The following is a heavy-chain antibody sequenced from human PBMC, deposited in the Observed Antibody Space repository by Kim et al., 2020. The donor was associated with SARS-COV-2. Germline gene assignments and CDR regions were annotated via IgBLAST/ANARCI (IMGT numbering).Heavy chain of an antibody. CDR3: AKAPGGSYPRPHFDY. Sequence: GGSLRLSCAASGFTFDDYAMHWVRQAPGKGLEWVSGISWNSGSIGYADSVKGRFTISRDNAKNSLYLQMNSLRAEDTALYYCAKAPGGSYPRPHFDYWG. CDR1: GFTFDDYA. J-gene: IGHJ4*01. V-gene: IGHV3-9*01. CDR2: ISWNSGSI. D-gene: IGHD1-26*01.